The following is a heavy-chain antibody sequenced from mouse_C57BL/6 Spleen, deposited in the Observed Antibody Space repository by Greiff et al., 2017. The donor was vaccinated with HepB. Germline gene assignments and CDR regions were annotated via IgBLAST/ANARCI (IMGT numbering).Heavy chain of an antibody. CDR3: ARERVYSNYVGDYAMDY. Sequence: QVQLQQSGPELVKPGASVKLSCKASGYTFTSYDINWVKQRPGQGLEWIGWIYPRDGSTKYNEKFKGKATLTVDTSSSTAYMELHSLTSEDSAVYFCARERVYSNYVGDYAMDYWGQGTSVTVSS. CDR1: GYTFTSYD. J-gene: IGHJ4*01. V-gene: IGHV1-85*01. D-gene: IGHD2-5*01. CDR2: IYPRDGST.